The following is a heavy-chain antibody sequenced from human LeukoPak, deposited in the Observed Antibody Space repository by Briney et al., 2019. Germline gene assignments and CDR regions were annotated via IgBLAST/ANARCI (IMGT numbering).Heavy chain of an antibody. V-gene: IGHV4-59*08. D-gene: IGHD3-16*02. CDR3: ARHIGGGIEDMDV. CDR2: IYVTGN. CDR1: GGSIGTYY. Sequence: PSETLSLTRPVSGGSIGTYYWSWVRPSPGKGLEWIGYIYVTGNRYNPYLQSRVTISVDTSRNQFFLKMSSVTAADTAVYYCARHIGGGIEDMDVWGKGTKVTVSS. J-gene: IGHJ6*03.